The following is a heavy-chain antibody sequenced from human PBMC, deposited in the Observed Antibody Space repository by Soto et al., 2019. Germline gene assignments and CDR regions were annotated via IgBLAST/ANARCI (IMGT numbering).Heavy chain of an antibody. V-gene: IGHV3-30*18. D-gene: IGHD6-13*01. CDR3: AKDSSVTAAGSGGWFHP. J-gene: IGHJ5*02. Sequence: QVQLVETGGGVVQPGRSLRLSCAASGFSFNTYGLHWVRQAPGKGLEWVAAISFDGGNQYYADSVKGRFTISRDNSKSSLYLQMNRLGAEDTATYYWAKDSSVTAAGSGGWFHPWGQGAPVPVS. CDR1: GFSFNTYG. CDR2: ISFDGGNQ.